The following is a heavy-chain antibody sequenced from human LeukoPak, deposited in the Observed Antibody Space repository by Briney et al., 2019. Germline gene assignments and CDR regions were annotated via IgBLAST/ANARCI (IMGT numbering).Heavy chain of an antibody. J-gene: IGHJ4*02. Sequence: GSLRLSCVASGFTFSSYWMSWVRQAPGKGLEWVANIKQDGSEEYYVDSVEGRFTISRDNAKNSLYLQMNSLRAEDTAVYYCARLKYYSGSYYFDYWGQGTLVTVSS. CDR2: IKQDGSEE. CDR3: ARLKYYSGSYYFDY. CDR1: GFTFSSYW. D-gene: IGHD1-26*01. V-gene: IGHV3-7*01.